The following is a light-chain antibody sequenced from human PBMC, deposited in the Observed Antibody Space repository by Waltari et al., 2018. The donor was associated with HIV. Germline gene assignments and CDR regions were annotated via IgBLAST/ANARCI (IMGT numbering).Light chain of an antibody. Sequence: ETVLTQSPGTLSLSSGERAILSCRASQTINTNYLAWCQLKPGLPPRLLIYDTSTRAAGIPDRFSGSGSGTDFSLTISRLEPEDFAVYFCQQYEASPPMYIFGQGTRLE. CDR2: DTS. J-gene: IGKJ2*01. V-gene: IGKV3-20*01. CDR3: QQYEASPPMYI. CDR1: QTINTNY.